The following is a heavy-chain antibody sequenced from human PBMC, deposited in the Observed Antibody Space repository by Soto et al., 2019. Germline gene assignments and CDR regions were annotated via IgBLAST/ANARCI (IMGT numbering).Heavy chain of an antibody. V-gene: IGHV4-59*01. J-gene: IGHJ4*02. CDR2: IYHTGST. D-gene: IGHD6-6*01. CDR3: VRDRGMAAPHEGFDY. CDR1: GGSISSKY. Sequence: NPSETLSLTCTVSGGSISSKYWNWIRQSPGKGLEWIGYIYHTGSTSYNPSLKSRVTMSVHTSKNQFSLKLSSVTAADTAVYYCVRDRGMAAPHEGFDYWGQGTLVTVSS.